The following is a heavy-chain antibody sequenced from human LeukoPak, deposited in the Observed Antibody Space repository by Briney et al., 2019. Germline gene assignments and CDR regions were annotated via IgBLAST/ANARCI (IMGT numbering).Heavy chain of an antibody. Sequence: ETLSLTCTVSGGSISSYYWSWIRQPPGKGLEWIGYIYYSGSTNYNPSLKSRVTISVDTSKNQFSLKLSSVTAADTAVYYCARAYGSGSLYYFDYWGQGTLVTVSS. J-gene: IGHJ4*02. V-gene: IGHV4-59*08. CDR2: IYYSGST. CDR3: ARAYGSGSLYYFDY. D-gene: IGHD3-10*01. CDR1: GGSISSYY.